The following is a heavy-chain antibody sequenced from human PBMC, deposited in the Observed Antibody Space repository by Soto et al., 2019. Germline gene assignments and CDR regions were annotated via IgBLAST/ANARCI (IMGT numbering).Heavy chain of an antibody. D-gene: IGHD6-19*01. V-gene: IGHV6-1*01. Sequence: PSQTRSLTCALSGDSVSSNSAAWNWVRQSPSRGLEWLGRTYYRSKWYNDYAVSVKSRITINPDTSKNQFSLQLNSVTPEDTAVYYCARGIAVAGTLALDRGQGTPAPVSX. CDR3: ARGIAVAGTLALD. J-gene: IGHJ1*01. CDR1: GDSVSSNSAA. CDR2: TYYRSKWYN.